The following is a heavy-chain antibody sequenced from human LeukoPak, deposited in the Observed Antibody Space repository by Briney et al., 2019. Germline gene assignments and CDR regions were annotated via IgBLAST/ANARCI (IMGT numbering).Heavy chain of an antibody. V-gene: IGHV4-39*07. CDR3: ATSPPYNWNYRGGADYYYYMDV. Sequence: PSETLSLTCTVSGGSISSSSYYWGWIRQPPGKGLEWIGSIYYSGSTYYNPSLKSRVTISVDTSKNQFSLKLSSVTAADTAVYYCATSPPYNWNYRGGADYYYYMDVWGKGTTVTVSS. CDR2: IYYSGST. CDR1: GGSISSSSYY. J-gene: IGHJ6*03. D-gene: IGHD1-7*01.